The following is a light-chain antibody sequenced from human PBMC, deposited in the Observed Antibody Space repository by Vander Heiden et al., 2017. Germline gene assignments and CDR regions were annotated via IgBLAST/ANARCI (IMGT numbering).Light chain of an antibody. V-gene: IGLV2-14*01. CDR2: EVS. Sequence: QSALTQPASVSGSPGPSITISCTGTSSDVGGYNYVSWYQQHPGKAPKLIIYEVSNRPSGVSNRFSGSNSGNTASLTISGLQAEDEADYYCSSYTSSSPYVFGTGTKVTVL. CDR3: SSYTSSSPYV. CDR1: SSDVGGYNY. J-gene: IGLJ1*01.